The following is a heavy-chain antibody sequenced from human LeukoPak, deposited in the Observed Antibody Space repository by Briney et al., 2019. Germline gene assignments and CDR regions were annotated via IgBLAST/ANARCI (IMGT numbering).Heavy chain of an antibody. J-gene: IGHJ3*02. CDR1: GGSISSSSYY. CDR3: ASGHARITMIVVVISDAFDI. CDR2: IYYSGST. D-gene: IGHD3-22*01. V-gene: IGHV4-39*01. Sequence: PSETLSLTCTVSGGSISSSSYYWGWIRQPPGKGLEWIGSIYYSGSTYYNPSLKSRVTISVDTSKNQFSLKLSSVTAADTAVYYCASGHARITMIVVVISDAFDIWGQGTMVTVSS.